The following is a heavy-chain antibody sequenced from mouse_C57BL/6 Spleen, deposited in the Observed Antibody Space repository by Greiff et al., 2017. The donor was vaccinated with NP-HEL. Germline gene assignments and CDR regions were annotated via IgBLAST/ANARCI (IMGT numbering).Heavy chain of an antibody. CDR3: ARVGYYGSSSEFAY. D-gene: IGHD1-1*01. V-gene: IGHV1-85*01. CDR1: GYTFTSYD. J-gene: IGHJ3*01. CDR2: IYPRDGST. Sequence: QVQLQQSGPELVKPGASVKLSCKASGYTFTSYDINWVKQKPGQGLEWIGWIYPRDGSTKYNEKFKGKATLTVDTDSSTAYMELHSLTSEDSAVYFCARVGYYGSSSEFAYWGQGTLVTVSA.